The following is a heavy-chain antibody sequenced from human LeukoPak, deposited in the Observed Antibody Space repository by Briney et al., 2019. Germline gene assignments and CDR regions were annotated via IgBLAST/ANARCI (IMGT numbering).Heavy chain of an antibody. V-gene: IGHV4-59*01. CDR3: ARRVGQGNFDY. CDR2: IYYSGSS. CDR1: GGSISSYY. Sequence: SETLSLTCTVSGGSISSYYWNWIRQPPGKGLEWIGYIYYSGSSNYNPSLKSRVTISVDTSKNQLSLKLSSVTAADTAVYYCARRVGQGNFDYWGQGTLVTVSS. D-gene: IGHD1-26*01. J-gene: IGHJ4*02.